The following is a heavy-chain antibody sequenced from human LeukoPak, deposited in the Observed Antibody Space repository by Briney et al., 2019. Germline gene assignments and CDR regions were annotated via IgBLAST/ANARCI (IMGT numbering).Heavy chain of an antibody. V-gene: IGHV3-30*01. D-gene: IGHD3-10*01. Sequence: GRSLRLSCAASGFTFSNYAMHWVRQAPGKGLEWVAVISYDGTKEYYADSVKGRFTISGDNSKNTLYLQMDSLRAEDTAVFYCARARIRTGSGYYYYMNVWGKGTTVIVSS. J-gene: IGHJ6*03. CDR3: ARARIRTGSGYYYYMNV. CDR1: GFTFSNYA. CDR2: ISYDGTKE.